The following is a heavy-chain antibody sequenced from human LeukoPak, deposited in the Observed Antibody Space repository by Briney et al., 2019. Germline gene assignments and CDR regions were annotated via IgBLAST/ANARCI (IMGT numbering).Heavy chain of an antibody. J-gene: IGHJ4*02. Sequence: PSGGSLRLSCAASGFAFSSYAMSWVRQAPGKGLEWVTVTSGSGGNPYYADSVKGRFTISRDNSKNTLYLHMNSLRAEDTALYYSAKETGIILVRGAVDYWGQGTLVTVSS. CDR3: AKETGIILVRGAVDY. D-gene: IGHD3-10*01. CDR1: GFAFSSYA. CDR2: TSGSGGNP. V-gene: IGHV3-23*01.